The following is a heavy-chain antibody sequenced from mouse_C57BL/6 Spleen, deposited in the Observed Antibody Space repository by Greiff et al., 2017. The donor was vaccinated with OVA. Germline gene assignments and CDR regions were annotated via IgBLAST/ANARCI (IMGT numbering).Heavy chain of an antibody. Sequence: VQGVESGAELARPGASVKLSCKASGYTFTSYGISWVKQRTGQGLEWIGEIYPRSGNTYYNEKFKGKATLTADKSSSTAYMELRSLTSEDSAVYFCARVEYYGSSLFDYWGQGTTLTVSS. CDR3: ARVEYYGSSLFDY. CDR1: GYTFTSYG. J-gene: IGHJ2*01. D-gene: IGHD1-1*01. V-gene: IGHV1-81*01. CDR2: IYPRSGNT.